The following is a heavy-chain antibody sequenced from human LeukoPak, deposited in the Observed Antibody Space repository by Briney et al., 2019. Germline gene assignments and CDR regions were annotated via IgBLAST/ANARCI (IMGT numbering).Heavy chain of an antibody. J-gene: IGHJ4*02. D-gene: IGHD3-22*01. Sequence: PGGSLRLSCAASGFTFSSYAMSWVRQAPGKGLEWVSAISGSGGSTYYADSVKGRFTISRDNSKNTLYLQMNSLRAEDTAVYYCATEREGYYYDSSGYYIDYWGQGTPVTVSS. CDR2: ISGSGGST. V-gene: IGHV3-23*01. CDR3: ATEREGYYYDSSGYYIDY. CDR1: GFTFSSYA.